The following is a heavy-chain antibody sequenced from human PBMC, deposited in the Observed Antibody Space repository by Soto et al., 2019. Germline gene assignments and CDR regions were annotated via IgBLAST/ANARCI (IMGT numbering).Heavy chain of an antibody. Sequence: GASVKVSCKASGCTLSSYYMHWVRQAPGQGLEWMGIINTSGGSTTYAQKFQGRVTMTRDTSTSTVYMELSSLTSEDTAVYYCARASVSGRRFDYWGEGTLVTVSS. CDR3: ARASVSGRRFDY. V-gene: IGHV1-46*03. CDR1: GCTLSSYY. J-gene: IGHJ4*02. CDR2: INTSGGST. D-gene: IGHD6-19*01.